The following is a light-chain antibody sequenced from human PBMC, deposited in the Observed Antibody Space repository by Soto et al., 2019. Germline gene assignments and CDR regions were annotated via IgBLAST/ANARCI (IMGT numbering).Light chain of an antibody. CDR2: DAS. V-gene: IGKV1-5*01. CDR1: QSISSW. Sequence: DIQMTQSPSTPSASVGDRVTITCRAGQSISSWLAWYQQKPGKAPKLLIYDASSLESGVPSRFSGSGSGTEFTLTISILQPDDFATYYCQQYNSYSPLTFGGGTKVDIK. CDR3: QQYNSYSPLT. J-gene: IGKJ4*01.